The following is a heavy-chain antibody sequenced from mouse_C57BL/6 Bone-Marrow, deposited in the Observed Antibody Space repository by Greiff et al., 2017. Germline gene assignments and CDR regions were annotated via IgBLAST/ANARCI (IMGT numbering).Heavy chain of an antibody. CDR3: AREDYSNFLDY. J-gene: IGHJ2*01. CDR1: GYTFTSYG. V-gene: IGHV1-81*01. D-gene: IGHD2-5*01. CDR2: IYPRSGNT. Sequence: QVQLQQSGAELARPGASVKLSCKASGYTFTSYGISWVKQRTGQGLEWIGEIYPRSGNTYYNEKFKGKATLTADKSSSTAYMELRSLTSEDSAVYFCAREDYSNFLDYWGQGTTLTVS.